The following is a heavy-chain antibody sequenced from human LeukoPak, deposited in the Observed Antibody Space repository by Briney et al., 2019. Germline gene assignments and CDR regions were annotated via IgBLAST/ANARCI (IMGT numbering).Heavy chain of an antibody. Sequence: ASVKVSCKSSGYTFTDYYIHWVRQAPGQGLEWMGWISPNSGATNSAQKFQGRVTMTRDTSISTAYMELSRLRPDDTAVYYCARLSPTTLGAFDIWGQGTMVTVSS. CDR2: ISPNSGAT. CDR1: GYTFTDYY. CDR3: ARLSPTTLGAFDI. V-gene: IGHV1-2*02. J-gene: IGHJ3*02. D-gene: IGHD1-26*01.